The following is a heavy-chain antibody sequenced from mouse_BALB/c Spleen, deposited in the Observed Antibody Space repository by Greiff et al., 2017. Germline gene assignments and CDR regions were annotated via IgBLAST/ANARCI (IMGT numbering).Heavy chain of an antibody. D-gene: IGHD1-1*01. V-gene: IGHV1-80*01. CDR2: IYPGDGDT. CDR3: ARSPYGYAMDY. Sequence: VQGVESGAELVRPGSSVKISCKASGYAFSSYWMNWVKQRPGQGLEWIGQIYPGDGDTNYNGKFKGKATLTADKSSSTAYMQLSSLTSEDSAVYFCARSPYGYAMDYWGQGTSVTVSS. J-gene: IGHJ4*01. CDR1: GYAFSSYW.